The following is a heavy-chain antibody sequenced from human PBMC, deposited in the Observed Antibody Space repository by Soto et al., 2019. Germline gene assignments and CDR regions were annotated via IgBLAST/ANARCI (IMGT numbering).Heavy chain of an antibody. CDR1: GGSISSYY. V-gene: IGHV4-59*01. CDR2: IYYSGST. J-gene: IGHJ4*02. Sequence: SETLSLTCTVSGGSISSYYWSSIRQPPGKGLEWIGYIYYSGSTNYNPSLKSRVTISVDTSKNQFSLKLSSVTAADTAVYYCARDNGYSYGYTIDHWGQGTLVTVSS. CDR3: ARDNGYSYGYTIDH. D-gene: IGHD5-18*01.